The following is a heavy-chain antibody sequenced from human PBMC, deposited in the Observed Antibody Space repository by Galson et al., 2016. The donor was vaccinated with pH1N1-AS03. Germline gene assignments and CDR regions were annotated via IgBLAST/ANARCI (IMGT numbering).Heavy chain of an antibody. CDR3: ARDRHYDTSGCFYYESEH. CDR1: GGTFSNYA. V-gene: IGHV1-69*13. Sequence: SVKVSCKASGGTFSNYAISWMRQAPGQGLEWMGGIHPIFGTPSYAQKFRGRLTITADHSTSAAYMELTSLTSEDTAIYYCARDRHYDTSGCFYYESEHWGQGTLVIVSS. D-gene: IGHD3-22*01. CDR2: IHPIFGTP. J-gene: IGHJ4*02.